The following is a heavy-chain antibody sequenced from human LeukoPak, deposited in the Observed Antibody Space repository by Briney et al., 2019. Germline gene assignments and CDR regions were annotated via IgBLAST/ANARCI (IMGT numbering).Heavy chain of an antibody. Sequence: GSSVKVSCKASGGTFSSYAISWVRQAPGQGLEWMGRIIPIFGTANYAQKFQGRVTITTDESTSTAYMELSSLRSEDTAVYYCARVYDSSGYYYRGGFDYWGQGTLVTVSS. V-gene: IGHV1-69*05. CDR1: GGTFSSYA. CDR2: IIPIFGTA. CDR3: ARVYDSSGYYYRGGFDY. D-gene: IGHD3-22*01. J-gene: IGHJ4*02.